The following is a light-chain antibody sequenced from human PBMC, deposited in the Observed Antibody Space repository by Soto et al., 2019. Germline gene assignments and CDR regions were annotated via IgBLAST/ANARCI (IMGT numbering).Light chain of an antibody. CDR1: SSDIGSYNR. Sequence: QSVLTQPASVSGSPGQSTTISCTGTSSDIGSYNRVSWYQQPPGTAPKLIIYEVNNRPSGVPDRFSGSKSGNTASLTISELQAEDEADYYCNSFTTSSTYVFGTGTQLTVL. CDR2: EVN. CDR3: NSFTTSSTYV. V-gene: IGLV2-18*02. J-gene: IGLJ1*01.